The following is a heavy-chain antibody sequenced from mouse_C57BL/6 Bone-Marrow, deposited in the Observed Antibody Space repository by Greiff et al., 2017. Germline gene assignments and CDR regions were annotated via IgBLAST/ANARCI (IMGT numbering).Heavy chain of an antibody. CDR2: ISDGGSYT. J-gene: IGHJ3*01. CDR1: GFTFSSYA. Sequence: EVKLMESGGGLVKPGGSLKLSCAASGFTFSSYAMSWVRQTPEKRLEWVATISDGGSYTYYPDNVKGRFTLSRDNAKNNLYLQMSHLKSEDTAMYYCARGRVYYGSSFWFAYWGQGTLVTVSA. V-gene: IGHV5-4*03. CDR3: ARGRVYYGSSFWFAY. D-gene: IGHD1-1*01.